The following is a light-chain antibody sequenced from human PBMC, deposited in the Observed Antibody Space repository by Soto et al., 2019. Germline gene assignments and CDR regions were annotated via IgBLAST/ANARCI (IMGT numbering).Light chain of an antibody. CDR1: QSVTTF. CDR2: DAS. Sequence: ELVLTQSAVTLPLSPGERATLSCRDSQSVTTFLTWYQQKPGQAPRLRIYDASKKATGIPARFSGSGSGTDITLTITSLEPEDFAVYYCQQRTNWPLTFGGGTKVEIK. J-gene: IGKJ4*01. CDR3: QQRTNWPLT. V-gene: IGKV3-11*01.